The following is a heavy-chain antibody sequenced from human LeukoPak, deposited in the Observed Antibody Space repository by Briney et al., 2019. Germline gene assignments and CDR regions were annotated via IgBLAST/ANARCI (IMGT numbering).Heavy chain of an antibody. J-gene: IGHJ4*02. CDR3: ARGHIVSGGGCYFDN. CDR1: GHSISSGYY. V-gene: IGHV4-38-2*02. Sequence: SETLSLTCTVSGHSISSGYYWGWIRRPPAKGLEWIGSVYRSGNTYYNPSLKSRVTISTDTSKNQFSLKLSAVTAADTAMYYCARGHIVSGGGCYFDNWGQGTLVTVSS. CDR2: VYRSGNT. D-gene: IGHD2-15*01.